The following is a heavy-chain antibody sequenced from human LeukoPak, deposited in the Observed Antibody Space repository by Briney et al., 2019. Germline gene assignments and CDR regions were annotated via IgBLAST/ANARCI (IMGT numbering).Heavy chain of an antibody. CDR1: GFSFSSYW. D-gene: IGHD3-22*01. V-gene: IGHV3-7*01. J-gene: IGHJ5*02. CDR2: IKGDGSEK. Sequence: GGSLRLSCTASGFSFSSYWMTWVRQAPGKGLEWVANIKGDGSEKYYVDSVKGRFTISRYNAKNSLHLQMNSLRAEDTAVYYCARHPYDSRGYVTWGQGILVTVSS. CDR3: ARHPYDSRGYVT.